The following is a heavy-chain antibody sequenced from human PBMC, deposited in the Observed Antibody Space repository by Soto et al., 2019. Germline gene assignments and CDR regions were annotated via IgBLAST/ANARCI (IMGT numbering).Heavy chain of an antibody. CDR1: GGTFNTYA. CDR3: ARAVQVHTPAFVY. J-gene: IGHJ4*02. V-gene: IGHV1-69*19. CDR2: ISPMFGAA. Sequence: QVQLVQSGAEMKKPGSSVKVSCQSSGGTFNTYAMNWVRQAPGQGPEWMGDISPMFGAANYAPKFQGRVTITADESTGTWYMQLSSLTSEDTALYSCARAVQVHTPAFVYWGQGTLVTVSS. D-gene: IGHD3-10*01.